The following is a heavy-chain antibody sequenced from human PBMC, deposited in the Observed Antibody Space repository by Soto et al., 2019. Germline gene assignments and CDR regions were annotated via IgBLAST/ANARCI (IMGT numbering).Heavy chain of an antibody. D-gene: IGHD6-13*01. CDR3: ARSSNSIAAAGTGFDY. J-gene: IGHJ4*02. V-gene: IGHV3-53*01. CDR1: GFTVSSNY. CDR2: IYSGGST. Sequence: GGSLRLSCAASGFTVSSNYMSWVRQAPGKGLEWVSVIYSGGSTYYADSVKGRFTISRDNSKNTLYLQMKSLRAEDTAVYYCARSSNSIAAAGTGFDYWGQGTLVTVSS.